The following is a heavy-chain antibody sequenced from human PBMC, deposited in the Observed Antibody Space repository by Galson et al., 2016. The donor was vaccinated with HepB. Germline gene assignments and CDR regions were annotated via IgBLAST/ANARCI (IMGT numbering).Heavy chain of an antibody. V-gene: IGHV4-31*03. CDR1: GGSITSGVYY. Sequence: TLSLTCSVSGGSITSGVYYWSWVRQHPGKGLEWIGYIHYGGTTDYKPSLKSRLNMSVDTSKNQFSLNLRSVTAADTAIYFCARGWGAGSSFDYWGQGTLVTVS. D-gene: IGHD3-10*01. CDR3: ARGWGAGSSFDY. CDR2: IHYGGTT. J-gene: IGHJ4*02.